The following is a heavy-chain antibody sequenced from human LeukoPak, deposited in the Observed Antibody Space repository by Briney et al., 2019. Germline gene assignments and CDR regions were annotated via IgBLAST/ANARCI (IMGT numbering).Heavy chain of an antibody. D-gene: IGHD3-22*01. V-gene: IGHV4-34*01. Sequence: SETLSLTCAVYGGSFSGYYWSWIRQPPRKGLEWIGEINHSGSTNYNPSLKSRVTISVDTSKNQFSLKLSSVTATDTAVYYCARGPAPATYYYDSSGYYLDYWGQGTLVTVSS. J-gene: IGHJ4*02. CDR1: GGSFSGYY. CDR3: ARGPAPATYYYDSSGYYLDY. CDR2: INHSGST.